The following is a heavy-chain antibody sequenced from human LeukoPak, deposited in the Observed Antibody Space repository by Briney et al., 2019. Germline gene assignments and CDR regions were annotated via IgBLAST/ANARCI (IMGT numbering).Heavy chain of an antibody. CDR2: ISGSGDHT. V-gene: IGHV3-23*01. D-gene: IGHD3-10*01. J-gene: IGHJ4*02. CDR1: GLTFSTSA. CDR3: AKEGTMVRGVIHY. Sequence: PGGSLRLSCSASGLTFSTSAMSWVRQAPGKGLEWVSAISGSGDHTYFADSVKGRFTISRDNSKNTLYLQMNSLRAEDTAVYYCAKEGTMVRGVIHYWGQGTLVTVSS.